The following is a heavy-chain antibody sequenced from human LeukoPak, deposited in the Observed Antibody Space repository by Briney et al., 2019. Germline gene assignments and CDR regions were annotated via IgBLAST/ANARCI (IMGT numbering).Heavy chain of an antibody. CDR2: ISGSGGST. CDR1: GFTFSSYG. Sequence: TGGSLRLSCAASGFTFSSYGMSWVRQAPGKGLEWVSAISGSGGSTYYADSVKGRFTISRDNSKNTLFLQMNSLRAEDTAVYHCAKDNTYSSGSYYLVGPHFYYMDVWGKGTTVAISS. D-gene: IGHD3-10*01. J-gene: IGHJ6*03. CDR3: AKDNTYSSGSYYLVGPHFYYMDV. V-gene: IGHV3-23*01.